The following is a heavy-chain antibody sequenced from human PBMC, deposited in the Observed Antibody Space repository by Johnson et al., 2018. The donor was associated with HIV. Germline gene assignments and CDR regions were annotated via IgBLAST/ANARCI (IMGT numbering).Heavy chain of an antibody. J-gene: IGHJ3*02. CDR3: ARVRQPVVDDAFDI. CDR1: GSTSGSYA. D-gene: IGHD2-15*01. V-gene: IGHV3-30*04. Sequence: QLHLVEPGGGVVQPGRSLGLSCAAPGSTSGSYAIPWFRQAPGKGLEGVAVISYDGRNKYYADSVKGRFTTSRDNSKNTLYLQMNSLRAEDTAVYYCARVRQPVVDDAFDIWGQGTMVTVSS. CDR2: ISYDGRNK.